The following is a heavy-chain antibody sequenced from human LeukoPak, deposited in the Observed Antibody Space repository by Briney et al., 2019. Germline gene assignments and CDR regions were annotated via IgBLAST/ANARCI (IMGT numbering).Heavy chain of an antibody. V-gene: IGHV3-48*01. CDR2: ISGRSSTI. D-gene: IGHD1-26*01. Sequence: GGSLRLSCAASAFTFSDYSMNWVRQAPGKGLEWISYISGRSSTIYYADSVKGRFTISGDNAKNSMYLQMNSLRAEDTAVYYCARDRIKSGSYYFDYWGQGTLVTVSS. CDR3: ARDRIKSGSYYFDY. CDR1: AFTFSDYS. J-gene: IGHJ4*02.